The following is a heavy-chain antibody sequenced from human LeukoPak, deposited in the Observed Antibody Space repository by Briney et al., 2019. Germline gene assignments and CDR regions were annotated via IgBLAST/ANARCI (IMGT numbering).Heavy chain of an antibody. V-gene: IGHV4-4*02. CDR3: ARWSGSYLYYFDY. CDR2: IYHSGST. J-gene: IGHJ4*02. Sequence: SGTLSLTCAVSGGSISSSNWWSWVRQPPGKGLEWIGEIYHSGSTNYNPSLKSRVTISVDKSKNLFSLKLSSVTAADTAVYYCARWSGSYLYYFDYWGQGTLVTVSS. CDR1: GGSISSSNW. D-gene: IGHD1-26*01.